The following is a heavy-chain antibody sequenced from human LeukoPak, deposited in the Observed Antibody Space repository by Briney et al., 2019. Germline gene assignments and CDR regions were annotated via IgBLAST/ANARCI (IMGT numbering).Heavy chain of an antibody. CDR3: AKDRSLVSFGDSYDAFDV. J-gene: IGHJ3*01. CDR2: ISGSGCST. Sequence: GGSLRLSCAASGFTFSSYAMSGVRQAPGKGLEGVSVISGSGCSTNYADSVKGQFTISRDNSKNTLYLQMNSLRAEDTAVYYCAKDRSLVSFGDSYDAFDVWGQGTMVTVSS. V-gene: IGHV3-23*01. CDR1: GFTFSSYA. D-gene: IGHD3-10*01.